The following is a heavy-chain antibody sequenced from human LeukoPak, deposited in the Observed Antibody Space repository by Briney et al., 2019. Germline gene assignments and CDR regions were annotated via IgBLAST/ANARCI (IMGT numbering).Heavy chain of an antibody. CDR3: ARGYCSGGSCVTLDY. CDR2: INHSGST. Sequence: SETLSLTCAVYGGSFSGYYWSWIRQPPGKGLEWIGEINHSGSTNYNPSLKSRVTISVDTSKNQFSLELSSVTAADTAVYYCARGYCSGGSCVTLDYWGQGTLVTVSS. D-gene: IGHD2-15*01. V-gene: IGHV4-34*01. J-gene: IGHJ4*02. CDR1: GGSFSGYY.